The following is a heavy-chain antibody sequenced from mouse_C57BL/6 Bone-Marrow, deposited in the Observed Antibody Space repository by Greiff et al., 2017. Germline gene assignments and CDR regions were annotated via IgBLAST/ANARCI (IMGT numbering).Heavy chain of an antibody. CDR1: GYTFTSYG. CDR2: IYPRSGNT. CDR3: ARGGLYYGSSYSAWFAY. J-gene: IGHJ3*01. V-gene: IGHV1-81*01. Sequence: VQLQQSGAELARPGASVKLSCKASGYTFTSYGISWVKQRTGQGLEWIGEIYPRSGNTYYNEKFKGKATLTADKSSSTAYMELRSLTSEDSAVYCCARGGLYYGSSYSAWFAYWGQGTLVTVSA. D-gene: IGHD1-1*01.